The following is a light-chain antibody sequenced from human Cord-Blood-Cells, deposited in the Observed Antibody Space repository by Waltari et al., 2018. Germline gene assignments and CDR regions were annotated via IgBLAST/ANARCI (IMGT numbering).Light chain of an antibody. Sequence: QSVLTQPPSASGTPGQRVTISCSGSSSNIGSNYVYWYQQLPGTAPKLLIYRNNQRPSGVPDRFSGSNSGTSASLAISGLRSEDEADYYWAAWDDSLSGPVFGGGTKLTVL. V-gene: IGLV1-47*01. CDR3: AAWDDSLSGPV. CDR2: RNN. CDR1: SSNIGSNY. J-gene: IGLJ3*02.